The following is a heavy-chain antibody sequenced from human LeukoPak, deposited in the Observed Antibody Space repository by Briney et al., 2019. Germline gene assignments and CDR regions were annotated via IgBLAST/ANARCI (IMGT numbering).Heavy chain of an antibody. J-gene: IGHJ4*02. V-gene: IGHV7-4-1*02. D-gene: IGHD2-15*01. CDR2: INTNTGNP. Sequence: ASVKVSCKASGYTFTSYAMNWVRQAPGQGLEWMGWINTNTGNPTYAQGFTGRFVFSSDTSVSTAYLQISSLKAEDTAVYYCARVPGLGYCSGGSCYGYWGQGTLVTVSS. CDR3: ARVPGLGYCSGGSCYGY. CDR1: GYTFTSYA.